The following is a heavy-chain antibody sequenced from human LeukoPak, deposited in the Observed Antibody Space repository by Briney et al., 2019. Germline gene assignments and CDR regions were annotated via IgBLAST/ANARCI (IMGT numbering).Heavy chain of an antibody. J-gene: IGHJ4*02. V-gene: IGHV3-23*01. CDR1: GFTFSSYA. D-gene: IGHD6-13*01. CDR2: ISNSGYST. CDR3: ARDGSSYYNDY. Sequence: GGSLRLSCAASGFTFSSYAMTWVRQAQGKGLERVSGISNSGYSTYYADSVKGRFTISRDNSKNTLYLQMNSLRAEDTAVYYCARDGSSYYNDYWGQGTLVTVSS.